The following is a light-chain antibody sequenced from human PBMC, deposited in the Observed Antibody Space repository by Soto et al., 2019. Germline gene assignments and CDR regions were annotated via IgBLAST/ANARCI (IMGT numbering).Light chain of an antibody. Sequence: DIPLTQSPSFLSASVGDRVTITCRASQGISNFLAWYPQKAGKAPKLLIYVASTLQSGVPSRFSGSGSGTEFTLTISSLQPEDSATYYCQELNTNIFTFGPGTKVDIK. J-gene: IGKJ3*01. V-gene: IGKV1-9*01. CDR2: VAS. CDR1: QGISNF. CDR3: QELNTNIFT.